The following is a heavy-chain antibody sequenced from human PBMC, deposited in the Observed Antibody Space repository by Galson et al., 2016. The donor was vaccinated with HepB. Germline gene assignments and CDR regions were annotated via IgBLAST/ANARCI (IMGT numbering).Heavy chain of an antibody. J-gene: IGHJ4*02. CDR3: GKHGGFDY. V-gene: IGHV3-23*01. CDR2: ITRSGHAT. Sequence: SLRLSCAASGFIFSTYAMHWVRQAPGKWLEWVSGITRSGHATHYADFVKGRFTISRDNSKNTLYLYMNNLTAGDTAIYYCGKHGGFDYWGQGALVTVSS. D-gene: IGHD3-16*01. CDR1: GFIFSTYA.